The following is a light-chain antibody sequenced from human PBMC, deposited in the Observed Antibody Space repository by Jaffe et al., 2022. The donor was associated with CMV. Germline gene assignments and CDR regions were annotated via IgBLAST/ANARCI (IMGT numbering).Light chain of an antibody. CDR1: QSVSSN. Sequence: EIVLTQSPATLSLSPGERATLSCRASQSVSSNLAWFQQKPGQAPRLLIVDASNRATGIPARFSGSGSGTDFTLTISSLQPEDFAVYYCQQRANWPLTFGGGTKVEIK. CDR3: QQRANWPLT. V-gene: IGKV3-11*01. CDR2: DAS. J-gene: IGKJ4*01.